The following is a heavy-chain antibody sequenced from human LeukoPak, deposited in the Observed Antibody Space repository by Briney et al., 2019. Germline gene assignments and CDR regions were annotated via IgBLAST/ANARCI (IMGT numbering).Heavy chain of an antibody. V-gene: IGHV3-74*01. CDR3: ARGRGKNDAFDI. Sequence: GGSLRLSCAASGFTFSSYWMHWVRQAPGKGLVWVSRINSDGSSTSYADSVRGRFSISRDNAKNTLYLQMNSLRPEDTAVYYCARGRGKNDAFDIWGQGTMVTVSS. CDR2: INSDGSST. CDR1: GFTFSSYW. J-gene: IGHJ3*02. D-gene: IGHD3-16*01.